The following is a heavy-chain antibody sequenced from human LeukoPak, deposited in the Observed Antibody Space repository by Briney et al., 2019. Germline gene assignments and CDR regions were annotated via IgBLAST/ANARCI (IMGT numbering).Heavy chain of an antibody. D-gene: IGHD4-23*01. J-gene: IGHJ4*02. Sequence: GGSLRLSCAASGFTFSSYAMHWVRQAPGKGLEWVAVISYDGSNKYYADSVKGRFTISRDNSKNTLYLQMNSLRAEDTAVYYCARDLPTVVNSRYYFDYWGQGTLVTVSS. V-gene: IGHV3-30-3*01. CDR1: GFTFSSYA. CDR3: ARDLPTVVNSRYYFDY. CDR2: ISYDGSNK.